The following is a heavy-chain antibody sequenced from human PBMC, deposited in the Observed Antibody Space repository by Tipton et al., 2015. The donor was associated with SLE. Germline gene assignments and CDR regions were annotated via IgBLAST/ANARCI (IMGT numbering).Heavy chain of an antibody. CDR2: IYYTGST. Sequence: TLSLTCTVSGDSIANGDYFWTWVRQPPGKGLEWIGYIYYTGSTSYNPSLKSRVTMSVDTSKNQFSLKMSFVTAADTAVYYCARWSTGWNSFDYWGQGTLVTVSS. CDR3: ARWSTGWNSFDY. V-gene: IGHV4-61*08. CDR1: GDSIANGDYF. D-gene: IGHD1/OR15-1a*01. J-gene: IGHJ4*02.